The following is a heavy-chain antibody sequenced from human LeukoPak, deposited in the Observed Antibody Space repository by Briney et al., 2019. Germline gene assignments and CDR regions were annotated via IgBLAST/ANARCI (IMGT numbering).Heavy chain of an antibody. Sequence: GGSLRLSCAASGFTFSSYWTSWVRQAPGKGLEWVANIKQDGSEKYYVDSVKGRFTISRDNAKNSLYLQMNSLRAEDTAVYYCAREGGAVVTADFDYWGQGTLVTVSS. J-gene: IGHJ4*02. CDR2: IKQDGSEK. V-gene: IGHV3-7*01. CDR1: GFTFSSYW. D-gene: IGHD2-21*02. CDR3: AREGGAVVTADFDY.